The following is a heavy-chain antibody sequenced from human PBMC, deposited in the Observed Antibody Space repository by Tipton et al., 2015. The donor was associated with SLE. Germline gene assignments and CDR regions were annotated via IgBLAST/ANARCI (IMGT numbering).Heavy chain of an antibody. V-gene: IGHV4-4*09. J-gene: IGHJ6*02. CDR1: GGSISSYY. Sequence: TLSLTCTVSGGSISSYYWSWIRQPPGKGLEWIGYIYTSGSTNYNPSLKSRVTISVDTSKNQFSLKLSSVTAADTAVYYCARGGDFWSGLPYYYYGMDVWGQGTTVTVSS. D-gene: IGHD3-3*01. CDR3: ARGGDFWSGLPYYYYGMDV. CDR2: IYTSGST.